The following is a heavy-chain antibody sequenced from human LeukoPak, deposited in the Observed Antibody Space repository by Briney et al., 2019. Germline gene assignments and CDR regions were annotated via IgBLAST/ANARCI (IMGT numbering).Heavy chain of an antibody. V-gene: IGHV3-23*01. D-gene: IGHD3-3*01. Sequence: PGGSLRLSCAASGFTFSGYAMSWVRQAPGKGLEWVSAISGSGGSTYYADSVKGRFTISRDNSKNTLYLQMNSLRAEDTAVYYCAKFSSTMDYDFWSGYYNVFDYWGQGTLVTVSS. CDR3: AKFSSTMDYDFWSGYYNVFDY. CDR1: GFTFSGYA. J-gene: IGHJ4*02. CDR2: ISGSGGST.